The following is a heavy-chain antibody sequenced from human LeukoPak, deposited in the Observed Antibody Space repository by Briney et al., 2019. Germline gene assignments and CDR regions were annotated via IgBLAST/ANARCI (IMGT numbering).Heavy chain of an antibody. CDR2: ISWNSGSI. V-gene: IGHV3-9*03. CDR1: GFTFDDYA. Sequence: GGSLRLSCAASGFTFDDYAMHWVRQAPGKGPEWVSGISWNSGSIGYADSVKGRFTISRDIAKNSLYLQMNSLRAEDMALYYCAKDVGIAARPYYFDYWGQGTLVTVSS. CDR3: AKDVGIAARPYYFDY. J-gene: IGHJ4*02. D-gene: IGHD6-6*01.